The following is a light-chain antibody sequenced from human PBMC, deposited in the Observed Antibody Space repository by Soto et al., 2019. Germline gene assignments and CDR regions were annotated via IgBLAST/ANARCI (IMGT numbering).Light chain of an antibody. CDR3: QQRSNWTPT. CDR1: QSISSK. J-gene: IGKJ1*01. V-gene: IGKV3-15*01. Sequence: EIVMTQYPATLSVYPGERATLSCGASQSISSKLAWYQQKPGQAPRLLIYGASSRATGIPARLSGSGYGTELTITISSLKSEDFAVYYCQQRSNWTPTFGHGTKVDIK. CDR2: GAS.